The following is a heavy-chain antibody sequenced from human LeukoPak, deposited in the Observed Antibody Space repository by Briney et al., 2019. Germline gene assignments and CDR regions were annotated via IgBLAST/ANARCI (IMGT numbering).Heavy chain of an antibody. V-gene: IGHV4-59*01. D-gene: IGHD4-17*01. CDR2: IYYSGST. J-gene: IGHJ4*02. Sequence: KPSETLSLTCTVSGGSISSYYWSWIRQPPGKGLEWIGYIYYSGSTNYNPSHKSRVTISVDTSKNQFSLKLSSVTAADTAVYYCARSRDYGDLYYFDYWGQGALVTVSS. CDR1: GGSISSYY. CDR3: ARSRDYGDLYYFDY.